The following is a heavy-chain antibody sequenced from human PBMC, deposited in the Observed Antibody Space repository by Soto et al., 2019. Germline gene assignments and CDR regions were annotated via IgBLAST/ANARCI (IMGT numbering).Heavy chain of an antibody. D-gene: IGHD3-16*01. CDR2: INAYNGNT. J-gene: IGHJ6*02. V-gene: IGHV1-18*01. CDR1: GYRFTSSG. Sequence: QVQLVQSGAEVKNTGASVKVSCKASGYRFTSSGIGWVRQAPGQGLEWMGWINAYNGNTNYAQNLQVRVTLTTDTSTSTAYMELRSLRSKDTAVYYCAMVDDDVTPSPQDVWGQGTTVTVSS. CDR3: AMVDDDVTPSPQDV.